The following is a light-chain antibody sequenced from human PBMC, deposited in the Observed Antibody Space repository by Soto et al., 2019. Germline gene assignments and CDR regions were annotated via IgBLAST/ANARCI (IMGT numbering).Light chain of an antibody. CDR2: DVS. V-gene: IGKV1-13*02. CDR1: QDIRGA. CDR3: QQFNSYPVT. J-gene: IGKJ5*01. Sequence: AIQVTQSPSSLSASVGDRVTITCLASQDIRGALAWYQQKPGKLPKLLIYDVSTLENGVPSRFSGDSSGTQFTLTIGGLQPEDFGTYYCQQFNSYPVTFGHGTRLDIK.